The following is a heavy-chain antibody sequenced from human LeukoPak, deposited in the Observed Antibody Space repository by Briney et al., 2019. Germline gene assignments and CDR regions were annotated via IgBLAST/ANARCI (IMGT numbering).Heavy chain of an antibody. CDR3: ARLRLRYFDWNRSGFDY. J-gene: IGHJ4*02. V-gene: IGHV4-4*07. CDR2: IYTSGST. CDR1: GGSISSYY. Sequence: PSETLSLTCTVSGGSISSYYWSWIRQPAGKGLEWIGRIYTSGSTNYNPSLKSRVTISVDTSKNQFSLKLSSVTAADTAVYYCARLRLRYFDWNRSGFDYWGQGTLVTVSS. D-gene: IGHD3-9*01.